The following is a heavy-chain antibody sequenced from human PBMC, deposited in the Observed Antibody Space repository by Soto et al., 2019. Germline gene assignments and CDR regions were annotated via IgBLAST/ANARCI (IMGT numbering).Heavy chain of an antibody. CDR1: GFSFSNSA. Sequence: EVQLLESGGGLVQPGGSLRLSCAVSGFSFSNSAMTWVRQAPGKGLEWVSGISGSGDITYNTDSVNGRFAISRDTSKNVVYLQMRSLRAEDTAVYYCAKVPQWVLRYDDWFFDYWGQGTLVTVSS. J-gene: IGHJ4*02. V-gene: IGHV3-23*01. CDR3: AKVPQWVLRYDDWFFDY. D-gene: IGHD3-9*01. CDR2: ISGSGDIT.